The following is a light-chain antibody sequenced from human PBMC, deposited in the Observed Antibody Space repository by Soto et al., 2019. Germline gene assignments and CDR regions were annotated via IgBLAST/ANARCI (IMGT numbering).Light chain of an antibody. CDR2: DVT. CDR1: TSDVGGYNF. Sequence: QSVLTQPASVSGSPGQSITISCTGTTSDVGGYNFVTWYQQHPGKAHKLMIHDVTNRPSGVSIRFSGSKSGTTAYLTISGLQPEDEADYYCCSYASSTSYVFGTGTKVTVL. J-gene: IGLJ1*01. V-gene: IGLV2-14*01. CDR3: CSYASSTSYV.